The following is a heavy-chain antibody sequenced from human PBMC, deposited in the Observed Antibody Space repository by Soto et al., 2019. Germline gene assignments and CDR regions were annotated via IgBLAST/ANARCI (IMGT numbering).Heavy chain of an antibody. J-gene: IGHJ4*02. D-gene: IGHD2-15*01. CDR3: ARTKCSGGSCYSWSLDY. Sequence: SETLSLTCTVSGGSIATGGYYWSWIRQLPGKGLEWIGHRYYSESTYYNPSLKSRVSISLDTSKNQFSLKLSFVTAADTAMYYCARTKCSGGSCYSWSLDYWGQGTPVTVSS. CDR1: GGSIATGGYY. CDR2: RYYSEST. V-gene: IGHV4-31*03.